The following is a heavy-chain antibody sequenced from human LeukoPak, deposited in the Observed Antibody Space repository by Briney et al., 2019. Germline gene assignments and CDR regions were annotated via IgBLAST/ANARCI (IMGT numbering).Heavy chain of an antibody. D-gene: IGHD3-16*01. CDR1: GFTFSDYY. CDR2: ISSSGSTI. V-gene: IGHV3-11*04. J-gene: IGHJ4*02. Sequence: GGSLRLSRAASGFTFSDYYMSWIRQAPGKGLEWVSYISSSGSTIYYADSVKGRFTISRDNAKNSLYLQMNSLRGEDRAVYYCARGRGVDRFDYWGQGTLVTVSS. CDR3: ARGRGVDRFDY.